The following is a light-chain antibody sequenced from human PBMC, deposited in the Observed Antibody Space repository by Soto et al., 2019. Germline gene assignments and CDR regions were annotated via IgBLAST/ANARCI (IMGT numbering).Light chain of an antibody. J-gene: IGLJ1*01. CDR3: CSYAGTVYV. CDR1: SSDVGGYNC. CDR2: DVS. V-gene: IGLV2-11*01. Sequence: QSALTQPRSVSGSPGQSVTISCTGTSSDVGGYNCVSWYQQHPGKAPKLMIYDVSKRPSGVPDRFSGSKSGNTASLTISGLQTEDEADYYCCSYAGTVYVFGTGTKLTVL.